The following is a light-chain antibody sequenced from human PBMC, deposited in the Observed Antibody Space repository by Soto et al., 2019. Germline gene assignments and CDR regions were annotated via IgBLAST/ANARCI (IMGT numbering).Light chain of an antibody. CDR2: EVS. CDR3: RSYTSSSTV. V-gene: IGLV2-14*01. J-gene: IGLJ1*01. CDR1: SSDVGGYNY. Sequence: QSVLTQPATVTGSPRQSITISCTGTSSDVGGYNYVSCYQHHPGKAPKLMIYEVSNRPSGVSNRLSGSKSGNTASLTISGLQAEDEADYYCRSYTSSSTVFGTGTKVTVL.